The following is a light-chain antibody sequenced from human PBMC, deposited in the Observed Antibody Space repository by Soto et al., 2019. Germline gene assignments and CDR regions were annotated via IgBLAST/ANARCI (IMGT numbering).Light chain of an antibody. CDR2: TAS. Sequence: DIQMSQSPSSLSASVGARVTITCRASQSVRNNVNWYQQQPGKAPKLLISTASSLRSGVPSRFSGSGSGTTFILTISSLRPEDFAIYYCQQTYSALSITFGGGTNVDIK. V-gene: IGKV1-39*01. CDR1: QSVRNN. J-gene: IGKJ4*02. CDR3: QQTYSALSIT.